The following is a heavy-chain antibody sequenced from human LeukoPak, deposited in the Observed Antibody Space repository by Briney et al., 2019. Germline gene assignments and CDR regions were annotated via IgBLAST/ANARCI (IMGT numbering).Heavy chain of an antibody. CDR3: ARVGYYDSSGYAAFGAFDI. D-gene: IGHD3-22*01. CDR2: ISAYNGGT. Sequence: GASVKVSCKASGYTFTSYGITWVRQAPGQGLEWMVWISAYNGGTNYAQKLQGRVTMTTDTSTSTAYMELRSLRSDDTAVYYCARVGYYDSSGYAAFGAFDIWGQGTMVTVSS. CDR1: GYTFTSYG. J-gene: IGHJ3*02. V-gene: IGHV1-18*01.